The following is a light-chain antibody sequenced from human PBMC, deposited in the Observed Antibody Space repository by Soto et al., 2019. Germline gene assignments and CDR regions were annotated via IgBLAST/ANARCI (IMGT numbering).Light chain of an antibody. CDR3: QHRRNWPWT. Sequence: EIVLTQSPATLSLSPGERATLSCRASQRVSSYLAWYQQKPGQAPRILIYDAFNRATGIPARFSGSGSGTDFTLTISSLEPEDFVVYYCQHRRNWPWTFGQGTKVEIK. CDR2: DAF. CDR1: QRVSSY. V-gene: IGKV3-11*01. J-gene: IGKJ1*01.